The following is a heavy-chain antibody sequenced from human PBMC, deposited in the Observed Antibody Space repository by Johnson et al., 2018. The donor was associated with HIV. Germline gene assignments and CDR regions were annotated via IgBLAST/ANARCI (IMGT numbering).Heavy chain of an antibody. J-gene: IGHJ3*02. CDR3: AKEMSSLPGEAFDI. Sequence: QEQLVESGGGVVQPGRSLRLSCAASGFTFSNYGIHWVRQAPGKGLEWVASTWFDGSKKYYSDSVKGRFTISRDNSKNTLYLQMNSLRAEDTAVYYCAKEMSSLPGEAFDIWGQGTMVTVSS. CDR1: GFTFSNYG. CDR2: TWFDGSKK. V-gene: IGHV3-33*06. D-gene: IGHD1-14*01.